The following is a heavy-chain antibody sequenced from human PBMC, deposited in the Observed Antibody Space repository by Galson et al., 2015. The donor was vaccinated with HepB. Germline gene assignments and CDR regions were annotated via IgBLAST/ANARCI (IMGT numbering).Heavy chain of an antibody. Sequence: SVKVSCKASGGTFSSYAISWVRQAPGQGLEWMGGIIPIFGTANYAQKFQGRVTITADESTSTAYMELRSLRSDDTAVYYCARDGSGDYGGNPGALGYWGQGTLVTVSS. J-gene: IGHJ4*02. CDR3: ARDGSGDYGGNPGALGY. V-gene: IGHV1-69*13. CDR1: GGTFSSYA. CDR2: IIPIFGTA. D-gene: IGHD4-23*01.